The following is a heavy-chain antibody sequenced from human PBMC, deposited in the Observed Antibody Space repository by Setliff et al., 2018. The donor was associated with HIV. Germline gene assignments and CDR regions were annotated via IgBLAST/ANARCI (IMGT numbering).Heavy chain of an antibody. V-gene: IGHV1-18*04. CDR1: GYTFTTYG. CDR2: INSYNGNT. CDR3: SRSGVPPYYYYGMDV. Sequence: GASVKVSCKASGYTFTTYGVNWVRQAPGQGRGWMGWINSYNGNTKFAQKFQGRVTMTTDTSTTTAFMELRSLKADDTGIYYCSRSGVPPYYYYGMDVWGQGTTVTVSS. J-gene: IGHJ6*02. D-gene: IGHD3-10*01.